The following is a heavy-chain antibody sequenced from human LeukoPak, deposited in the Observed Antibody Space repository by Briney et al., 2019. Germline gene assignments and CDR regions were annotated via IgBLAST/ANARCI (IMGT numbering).Heavy chain of an antibody. CDR3: AKDNGIMITFGGVIATGALGY. CDR2: ISGSGGST. V-gene: IGHV3-23*01. CDR1: GFTFSSYA. D-gene: IGHD3-16*02. J-gene: IGHJ4*02. Sequence: GGSLRLSCAASGFTFSSYAMSWVRQAPGKGLEWVSAISGSGGSTYYADSVKGRFTISRDNSKNTLYLQMNSLRAEDTAVYYCAKDNGIMITFGGVIATGALGYWGQGTLVAVSS.